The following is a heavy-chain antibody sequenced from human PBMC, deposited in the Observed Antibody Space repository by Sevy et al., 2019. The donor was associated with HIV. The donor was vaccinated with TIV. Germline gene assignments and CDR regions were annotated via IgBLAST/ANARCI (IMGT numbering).Heavy chain of an antibody. CDR2: IYYSGST. V-gene: IGHV4-59*12. D-gene: IGHD3-22*01. J-gene: IGHJ6*02. CDR1: GVSISSYY. CDR3: ARLHYYDSSGPPGLSYYYGMDV. Sequence: SETLSLTCTVSGVSISSYYWSWIRQPPGKGLEWIGYIYYSGSTNYNPALKSRVTISVDTSKNQFSLKLSSVTAADTAVYYCARLHYYDSSGPPGLSYYYGMDVWGQGTTVTVSS.